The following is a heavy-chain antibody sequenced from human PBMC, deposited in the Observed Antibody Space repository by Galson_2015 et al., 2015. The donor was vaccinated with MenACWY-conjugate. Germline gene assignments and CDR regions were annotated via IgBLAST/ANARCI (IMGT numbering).Heavy chain of an antibody. Sequence: SLRLSCAGSGFTFSTYAMHWVRQAPGKGPEYVSVISGNGGTIFHADSVKGRFTISRDNSKNTLYLQMNNVTTEDTAVCFCVKSPRVIISSFESWGQGTLVTVSS. CDR1: GFTFSTYA. J-gene: IGHJ4*02. D-gene: IGHD2-21*01. CDR2: ISGNGGTI. V-gene: IGHV3-64D*06. CDR3: VKSPRVIISSFES.